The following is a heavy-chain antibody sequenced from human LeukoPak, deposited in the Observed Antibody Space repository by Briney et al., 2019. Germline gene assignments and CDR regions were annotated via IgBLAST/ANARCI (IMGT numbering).Heavy chain of an antibody. CDR1: GYSFTSYW. CDR3: ARVGYYYDSSGYYPYYYYGMDV. CDR2: IYPGDSDT. Sequence: SGESLKISCKGSGYSFTSYWIGWVRQMPGKGLEWMGIIYPGDSDTRYSPSFQGQVTISADKSISTAYLQWSSLKASDTAMYYCARVGYYYDSSGYYPYYYYGMDVWGQGTTVTVSS. V-gene: IGHV5-51*01. J-gene: IGHJ6*02. D-gene: IGHD3-22*01.